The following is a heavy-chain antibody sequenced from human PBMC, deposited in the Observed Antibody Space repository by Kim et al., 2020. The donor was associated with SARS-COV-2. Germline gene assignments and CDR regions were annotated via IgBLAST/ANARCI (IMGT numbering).Heavy chain of an antibody. D-gene: IGHD6-19*01. CDR1: GFTFDDYA. J-gene: IGHJ4*02. V-gene: IGHV3-9*01. Sequence: GGSLRLSCAASGFTFDDYAMHWIRQAPGKGLEWVSGISWTSANICYVDSVKGRFTISRDNAKNTLYLQMDSLRPEDTALYYCAKDFGSSRSGWTDGFDCWGQGSLVTVSS. CDR2: ISWTSANI. CDR3: AKDFGSSRSGWTDGFDC.